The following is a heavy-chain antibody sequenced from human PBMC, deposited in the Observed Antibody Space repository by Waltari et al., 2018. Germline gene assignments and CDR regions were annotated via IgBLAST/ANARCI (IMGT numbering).Heavy chain of an antibody. CDR3: ARGPRQAGTSSWIFDY. J-gene: IGHJ4*02. D-gene: IGHD6-13*01. CDR1: GASISSSY. CDR2: VHSSGSY. Sequence: QVQLQESGPGLLKPSETLSLTCTVSGASISSSYWSWIRQPAGNGLEWIGRVHSSGSYNYNTSLTSRVTMSVDTSKNQFSLKLTSVTAADTAMYFCARGPRQAGTSSWIFDYWGQGILVTVSS. V-gene: IGHV4-4*07.